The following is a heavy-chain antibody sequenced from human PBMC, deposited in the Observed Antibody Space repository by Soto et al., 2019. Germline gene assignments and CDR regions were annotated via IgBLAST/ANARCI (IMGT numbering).Heavy chain of an antibody. CDR3: ARAGATVVPPGGGYYYGMDV. D-gene: IGHD4-17*01. J-gene: IGHJ6*02. V-gene: IGHV1-69*01. Sequence: QVQLVQSGAEVKKPGSSVKVSCKASGGTFSSYAISWVRQAPGQGLEWMGGIIPIFGTANYAQKFQGRVTITGNESTSTAYMELSSLRSEDTAVYYCARAGATVVPPGGGYYYGMDVWGQGTTVTVSS. CDR2: IIPIFGTA. CDR1: GGTFSSYA.